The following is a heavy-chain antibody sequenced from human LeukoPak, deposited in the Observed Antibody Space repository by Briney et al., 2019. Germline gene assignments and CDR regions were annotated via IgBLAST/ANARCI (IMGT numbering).Heavy chain of an antibody. J-gene: IGHJ4*02. CDR1: GGSFSGYY. Sequence: SETLSLTCAVYGGSFSGYYWSWIRQPPGKGLEWIGEINHSGSTNYNPSLTSRGTISVDTSKNQFSLKLSSVTAADTAVYYCARGFWSGYSFDHWGQGTLVTVSS. CDR2: INHSGST. V-gene: IGHV4-34*01. CDR3: ARGFWSGYSFDH. D-gene: IGHD3-3*01.